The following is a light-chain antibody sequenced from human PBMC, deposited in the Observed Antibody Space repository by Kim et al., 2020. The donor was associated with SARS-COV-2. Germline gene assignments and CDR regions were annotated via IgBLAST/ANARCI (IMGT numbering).Light chain of an antibody. V-gene: IGKV3-20*01. CDR1: QSVTTNY. Sequence: SPGERATLSCRASQSVTTNYLAWYQQKPGQTPRLLIYGASSRATGIPDRFSGSGSGTDFTLTISRLEPEDFAVYYCQQYGSSPRFGGGSKVDIK. CDR3: QQYGSSPR. CDR2: GAS. J-gene: IGKJ4*01.